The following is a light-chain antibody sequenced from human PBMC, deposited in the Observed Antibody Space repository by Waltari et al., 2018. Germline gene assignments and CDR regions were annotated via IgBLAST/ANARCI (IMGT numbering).Light chain of an antibody. J-gene: IGKJ1*01. Sequence: DIVMTPSPATLSVSPGGRATLSCRASQSVFSNVAWYQQKPGLAPRLLIFGAYTGATDIPGRFSGSGSGTECTLTISSLQSEDAAVYYCLQYNDWPPWTFGQGTTVEIK. CDR3: LQYNDWPPWT. V-gene: IGKV3-15*01. CDR2: GAY. CDR1: QSVFSN.